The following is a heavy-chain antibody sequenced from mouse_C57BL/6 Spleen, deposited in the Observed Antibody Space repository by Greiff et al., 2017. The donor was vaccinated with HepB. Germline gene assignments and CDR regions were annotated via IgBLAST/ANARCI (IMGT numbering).Heavy chain of an antibody. CDR1: GYTFTDYY. Sequence: EVQLQQSGPVLVKPGASVKMSCKASGYTFTDYYMNWVKQSHGKSLEWIGVINPYNGGTSYNQKFKGKATLTVDKSSSTAYMELNSLTSEDSAVYYCARGTTRGIYYYAMDYWGQGTSVTVSS. CDR3: ARGTTRGIYYYAMDY. D-gene: IGHD1-3*01. J-gene: IGHJ4*01. V-gene: IGHV1-19*01. CDR2: INPYNGGT.